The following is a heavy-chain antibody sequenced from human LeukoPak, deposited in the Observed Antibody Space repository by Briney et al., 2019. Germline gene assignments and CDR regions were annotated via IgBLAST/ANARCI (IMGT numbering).Heavy chain of an antibody. D-gene: IGHD6-13*01. CDR1: GGTFSSYA. Sequence: SVKVSCKASGGTFSSYAISWVRQAPGQGLEWMGGIIPIFGTANYAQKFQGRVTITADKSTSTAYMELSSLRSEDTAVYYCARVSPIAAAGQYYYYYGMDVWGQGTTVTVSS. CDR3: ARVSPIAAAGQYYYYYGMDV. V-gene: IGHV1-69*06. J-gene: IGHJ6*02. CDR2: IIPIFGTA.